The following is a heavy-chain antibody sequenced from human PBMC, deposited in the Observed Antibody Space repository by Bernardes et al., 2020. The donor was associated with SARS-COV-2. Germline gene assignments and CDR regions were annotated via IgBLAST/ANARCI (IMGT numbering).Heavy chain of an antibody. CDR2: IIPIFGTA. CDR1: GGTFSSYA. CDR3: RTTTVTTSAYYFDY. D-gene: IGHD4-17*01. J-gene: IGHJ4*02. V-gene: IGHV1-69*13. Sequence: SVKVSCKASGGTFSSYAISWVRQAPGQGLEWMGGIIPIFGTATYAQKFQGRVTMTADESTSTAYMELSSLRSEDTAVYYCRTTTVTTSAYYFDYWVQGTLVTVSS.